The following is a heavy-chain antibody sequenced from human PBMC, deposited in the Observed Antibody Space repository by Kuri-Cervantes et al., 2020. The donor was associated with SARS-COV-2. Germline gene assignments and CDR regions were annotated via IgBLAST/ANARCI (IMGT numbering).Heavy chain of an antibody. V-gene: IGHV4-61*01. CDR3: ARDPNANHNNWFDP. D-gene: IGHD4/OR15-4a*01. J-gene: IGHJ5*02. CDR1: GFSLSNARMG. CDR2: IYYSGST. Sequence: SGPTLVKPTETLTLTCTVSGFSLSNARMGVSWIRQPPGKGLEWIGYIYYSGSTNYNPSLKSRVTISVDRSKNQFSLKLSSVTAADTAVYYCARDPNANHNNWFDPWGQGTLVTVSS.